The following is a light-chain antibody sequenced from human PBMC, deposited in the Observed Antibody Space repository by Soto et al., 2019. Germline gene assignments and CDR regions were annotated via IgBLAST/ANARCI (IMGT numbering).Light chain of an antibody. V-gene: IGLV2-11*01. CDR1: SSDVGGYNY. Sequence: QSALTQPRSVSGSPGQSVTISCTGSSSDVGGYNYVSWYQQYPGKAPKLMIYDVNKRPSGVPDRFSSSKSGNTASLTISGLQAEDEADYYCCSFAGSPYVFGTGTQLTVL. J-gene: IGLJ1*01. CDR3: CSFAGSPYV. CDR2: DVN.